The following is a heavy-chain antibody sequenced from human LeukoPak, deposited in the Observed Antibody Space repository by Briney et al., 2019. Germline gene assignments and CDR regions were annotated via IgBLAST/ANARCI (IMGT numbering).Heavy chain of an antibody. J-gene: IGHJ4*02. CDR1: GYTFTGYY. Sequence: ASVKVSCKASGYTFTGYYMHWVRQAPGQGLEWMGWINPNSGGTNYAQKFQGRVTMTRDTSISTAYMELSRLRSDDTAVYYCARAYYDILTGYENFDYWGQGTLVTVS. CDR2: INPNSGGT. V-gene: IGHV1-2*02. D-gene: IGHD3-9*01. CDR3: ARAYYDILTGYENFDY.